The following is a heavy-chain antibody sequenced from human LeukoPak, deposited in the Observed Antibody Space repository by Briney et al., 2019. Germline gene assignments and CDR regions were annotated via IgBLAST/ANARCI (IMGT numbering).Heavy chain of an antibody. D-gene: IGHD3-10*01. CDR1: GFTFSSYA. CDR3: AGVRGGYYFDY. J-gene: IGHJ4*02. Sequence: PGGSLRLSCAASGFTFSSYAMSWVRQAPGKGLEWVANIKQAGSEKYYVDSVKGRFTISRDNAKNSLYLQMNSLRAEDTAVYYCAGVRGGYYFDYWGQGTLVTVSS. V-gene: IGHV3-7*01. CDR2: IKQAGSEK.